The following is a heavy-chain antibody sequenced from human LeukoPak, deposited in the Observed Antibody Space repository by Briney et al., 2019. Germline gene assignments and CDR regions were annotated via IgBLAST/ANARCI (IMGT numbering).Heavy chain of an antibody. J-gene: IGHJ4*02. CDR2: IYYSGST. CDR3: AKKLFTGMGYYFDS. Sequence: SETLSLTCTVSGGSISGHYWSWIRQPPGKGLEWIGYIYYSGSTNYNPSLKSRVTISVDTSKNQFSLKLGSVTAADTAVYYCAKKLFTGMGYYFDSWGQGTLVTVSS. CDR1: GGSISGHY. V-gene: IGHV4-59*11. D-gene: IGHD2-21*01.